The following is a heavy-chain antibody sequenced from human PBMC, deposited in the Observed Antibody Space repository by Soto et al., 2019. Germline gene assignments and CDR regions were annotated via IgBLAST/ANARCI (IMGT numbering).Heavy chain of an antibody. CDR2: ISYDGSNK. CDR3: AIVITAGSRSYDY. D-gene: IGHD3-22*01. J-gene: IGHJ4*02. V-gene: IGHV3-30-3*01. CDR1: GFTFSSYA. Sequence: GGSLRLSCAASGFTFSSYAMHWVRQAPGKGLEWVAVISYDGSNKYYTDSVKGRFTISRDNSKNTLYLQMNSLRAEDTAVYYCAIVITAGSRSYDYWGQGTLVTVSS.